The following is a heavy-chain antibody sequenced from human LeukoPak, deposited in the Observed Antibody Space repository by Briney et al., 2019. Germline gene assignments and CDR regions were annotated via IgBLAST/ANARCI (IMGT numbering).Heavy chain of an antibody. CDR3: ARDADASAFYWYFDL. Sequence: GGSLRLSCTASGFTLSYYGMHWVRQAPGKGLELVALMWSDGSKTSYADSVKGRFTISRDISRNTLYLQMNSLRAEDTALYYCARDADASAFYWYFDLRGRGTLVTVSS. D-gene: IGHD2-8*01. CDR2: MWSDGSKT. V-gene: IGHV3-33*01. CDR1: GFTLSYYG. J-gene: IGHJ2*01.